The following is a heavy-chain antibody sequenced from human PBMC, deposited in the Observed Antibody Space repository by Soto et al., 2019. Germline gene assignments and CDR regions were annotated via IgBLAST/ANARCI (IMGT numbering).Heavy chain of an antibody. D-gene: IGHD3-22*01. CDR1: GGSIGSDGYS. J-gene: IGHJ4*02. CDR2: IYHSGST. Sequence: SETLSLTCAVSGGSIGSDGYSWSWIRQSPGKGLEWIGHIYHSGSTYYNPSLKRRVTITVDTSKNQLSLKLRSMTAADTAVYFCARTFYFDSRGYYYFFFDYWGQGALVTVSS. V-gene: IGHV4-30-2*06. CDR3: ARTFYFDSRGYYYFFFDY.